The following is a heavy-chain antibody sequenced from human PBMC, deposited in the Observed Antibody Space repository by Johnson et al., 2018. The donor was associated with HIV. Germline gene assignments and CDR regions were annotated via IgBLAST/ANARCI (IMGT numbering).Heavy chain of an antibody. CDR2: IQFDGSHK. CDR3: AKIVATSDDVFDI. D-gene: IGHD5-12*01. CDR1: GFSFSNYA. V-gene: IGHV3-30*02. Sequence: HVQLVESGGGVVQPGGSLRLTCKASGFSFSNYAIHWVRQAPGKGLEWVTFIQFDGSHKYYADSVKGRFTISRDNSKNTLYLQMNSLRAEDTAVFYCAKIVATSDDVFDIWGQGTKVTVSS. J-gene: IGHJ3*02.